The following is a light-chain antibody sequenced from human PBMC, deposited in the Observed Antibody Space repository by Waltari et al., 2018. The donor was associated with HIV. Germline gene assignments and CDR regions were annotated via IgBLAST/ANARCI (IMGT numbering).Light chain of an antibody. J-gene: IGLJ2*01. Sequence: QSVLTPPPSVSGAPGQRVTISCTGSSSNIGAGYYVHWYPQLPGTAPKHLNYDKVKRPSGHPHRCSSSKAATSDSLAINGLQAEGEAHDYSQYFDRVQTTAGVIFGGGTKPTVL. CDR3: QYFDRVQTTAGVI. CDR1: SSNIGAGYY. CDR2: DKV. V-gene: IGLV1-40*01.